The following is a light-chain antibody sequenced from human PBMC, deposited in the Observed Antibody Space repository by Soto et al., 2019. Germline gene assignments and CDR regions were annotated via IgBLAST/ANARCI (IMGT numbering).Light chain of an antibody. CDR1: SSNIGGGYD. CDR3: QSYDSSLSAWV. Sequence: QSVLTQPPSVSGAPGQRVIISCTGSSSNIGGGYDVHWYQQLPGTVPKLLIYAVSDRPSGVPDRFAGSKSGTSASLAIAGLQADDDADYYCQSYDSSLSAWVFGGGTKVTVL. CDR2: AVS. J-gene: IGLJ3*02. V-gene: IGLV1-40*01.